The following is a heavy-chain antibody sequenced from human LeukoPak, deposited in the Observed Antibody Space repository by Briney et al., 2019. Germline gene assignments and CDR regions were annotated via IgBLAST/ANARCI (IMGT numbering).Heavy chain of an antibody. D-gene: IGHD3-3*01. Sequence: ASVKVSCKASGYTFTSYDINWVRQAAGQGLEWMGWMNPNSGNTGYAQKFQGRVTITRNTSISTAYMELSSLRSEDTAVYCCARGGTIFGVVYYFDYWGQGTLVTVSS. CDR3: ARGGTIFGVVYYFDY. V-gene: IGHV1-8*03. CDR2: MNPNSGNT. J-gene: IGHJ4*02. CDR1: GYTFTSYD.